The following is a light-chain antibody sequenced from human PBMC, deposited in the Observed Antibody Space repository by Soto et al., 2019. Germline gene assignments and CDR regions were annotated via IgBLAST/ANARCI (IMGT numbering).Light chain of an antibody. J-gene: IGLJ1*01. CDR1: SSDLGGYNY. Sequence: QSALTQPASVSGSPGQSITISCTGPSSDLGGYNYVSWYQQHPGKAPKLMIYEVSNRPSGVPHRFSGSKSGNTASLTISGLHAEDEADYYCSSYTRSSIAFVFGTGTKLTVL. V-gene: IGLV2-14*01. CDR3: SSYTRSSIAFV. CDR2: EVS.